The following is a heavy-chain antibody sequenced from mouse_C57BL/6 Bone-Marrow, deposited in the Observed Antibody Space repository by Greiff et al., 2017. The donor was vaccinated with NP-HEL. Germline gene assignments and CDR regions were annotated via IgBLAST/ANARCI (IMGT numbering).Heavy chain of an antibody. CDR3: ARLVNYWFAY. V-gene: IGHV1-69*01. CDR2: IDPSDSYT. Sequence: QVQLQQPGAELVMPGASVKLSCKASGYTFTSYWMHWVKQRPGQGLEWIGEIDPSDSYTNYNQKFKGKSTLTVDKSSSKAYMQLSSLTSEDSAVYDCARLVNYWFAYWGQGTLVTVSA. J-gene: IGHJ3*01. CDR1: GYTFTSYW. D-gene: IGHD1-3*01.